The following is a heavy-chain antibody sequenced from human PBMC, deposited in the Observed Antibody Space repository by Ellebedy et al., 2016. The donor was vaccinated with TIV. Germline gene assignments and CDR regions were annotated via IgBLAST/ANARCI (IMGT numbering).Heavy chain of an antibody. CDR3: ASGYSYRYYFDF. CDR1: GFIFTNYG. V-gene: IGHV1-18*04. CDR2: ISAYNDNT. D-gene: IGHD5-18*01. Sequence: AASVKVFCKAFGFIFTNYGISWVRQAPGQGLEWMGWISAYNDNTNYAENLQGRVTMSTDTSTTTAYMELRGLTSDDTAVYFCASGYSYRYYFDFWGQGTLVTVSS. J-gene: IGHJ4*02.